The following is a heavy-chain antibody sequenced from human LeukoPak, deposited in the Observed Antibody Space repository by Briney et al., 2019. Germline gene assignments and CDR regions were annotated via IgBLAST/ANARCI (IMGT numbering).Heavy chain of an antibody. CDR3: ARDLTYCYGSSGYKVDY. J-gene: IGHJ4*02. CDR2: INPNSGGT. Sequence: VSVKLSCGASGYTFTGYYMHCVRQAPGKGLEWVVWINPNSGGTNYAQKFQGRVTMTRDTSISTAYMELRRLRSDDTAVYYCARDLTYCYGSSGYKVDYWGQGTLVTVSS. D-gene: IGHD3-22*01. CDR1: GYTFTGYY. V-gene: IGHV1-2*02.